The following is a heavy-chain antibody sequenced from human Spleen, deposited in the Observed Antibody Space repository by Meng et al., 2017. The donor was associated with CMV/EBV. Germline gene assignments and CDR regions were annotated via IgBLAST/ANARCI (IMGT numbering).Heavy chain of an antibody. CDR1: TSGVG. Sequence: TSGVGVGWIRQSPGKALEWLALIYWNDDKRYSPSLKTRLTLTKDTSKNQVVLTMTNMDPVDTATYSCAHRVRYFDTSGYYFAKWFDPWGQGALVTVSS. V-gene: IGHV2-5*01. J-gene: IGHJ5*02. CDR2: IYWNDDK. CDR3: AHRVRYFDTSGYYFAKWFDP. D-gene: IGHD3-22*01.